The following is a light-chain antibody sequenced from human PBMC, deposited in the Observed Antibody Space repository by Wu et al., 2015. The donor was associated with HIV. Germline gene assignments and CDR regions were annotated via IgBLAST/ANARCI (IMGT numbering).Light chain of an antibody. CDR2: GAS. Sequence: EIVLTQSPATLSVSPGERATFSCRASLSVSSNLAWYQQKRGQTPRLLIYGASTRATDIPARFSGSGSGTEFTLSISSLQSEDFAVYYCQQYNNWPPYTFGQGTKLEIK. CDR3: QQYNNWPPYT. CDR1: LSVSSN. V-gene: IGKV3-15*01. J-gene: IGKJ2*01.